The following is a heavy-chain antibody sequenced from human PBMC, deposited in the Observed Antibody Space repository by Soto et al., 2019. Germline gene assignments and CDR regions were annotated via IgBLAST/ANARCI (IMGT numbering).Heavy chain of an antibody. CDR3: ARSRSGSYYNVRFDY. CDR2: IIPIFGTA. V-gene: IGHV1-69*13. CDR1: GGTFSSYA. J-gene: IGHJ4*02. Sequence: SVKVSGKASGGTFSSYAISWVRQAPGQGLEWMGGIIPIFGTANYAQKFQGRVTITADESTSTAYMELSSLRSEDTAVYYCARSRSGSYYNVRFDYWGQGTLVTVSS. D-gene: IGHD3-10*01.